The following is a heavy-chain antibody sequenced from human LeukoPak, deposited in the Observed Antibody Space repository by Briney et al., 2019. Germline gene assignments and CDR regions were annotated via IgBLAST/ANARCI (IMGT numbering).Heavy chain of an antibody. D-gene: IGHD3-10*01. CDR2: INPNSGGT. V-gene: IGHV1-2*02. CDR1: GYTFTGYN. CDR3: ASIALGETNIDL. Sequence: ASVKVSCKASGYTFTGYNMHRVRQAPGQGLEWMGWINPNSGGTNYAQKFQGRVTMTRDTSISTAYMELSRLRSDDTAVYYCASIALGETNIDLWGQGTVVSVSS. J-gene: IGHJ4*02.